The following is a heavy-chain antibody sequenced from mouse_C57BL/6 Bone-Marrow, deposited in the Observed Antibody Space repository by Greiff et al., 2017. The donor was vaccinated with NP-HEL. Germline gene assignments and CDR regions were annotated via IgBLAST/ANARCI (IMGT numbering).Heavy chain of an antibody. CDR3: ARVYYGSSLWYFDV. J-gene: IGHJ1*03. CDR2: ISYDGSN. Sequence: VQLKESGPGLVKPSQSLSLTCSVTGYSITSGYYWNWIRQFPGNKLEWMGYISYDGSNNYIPSLKNRISITRDTSKNQFFLKLNSVTTEDTATYYCARVYYGSSLWYFDVWGTGTTVTVSS. CDR1: GYSITSGYY. V-gene: IGHV3-6*01. D-gene: IGHD1-1*01.